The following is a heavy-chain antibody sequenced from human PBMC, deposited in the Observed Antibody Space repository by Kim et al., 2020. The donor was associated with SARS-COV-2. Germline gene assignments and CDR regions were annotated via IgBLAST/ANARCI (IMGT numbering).Heavy chain of an antibody. CDR3: VRGAPTIGGGSPFNVWTPFDM. CDR1: QFTFSDYW. CDR2: IGSDGSST. Sequence: GGSLRLSCAASQFTFSDYWMHWVRQAPGKGLVWVSDIGSDGSSTDYVDFVRGRFTISRDNANNRLYLQMNSLRAEDTAVYYCVRGAPTIGGGSPFNVWTPFDMWGQGTIVTVSS. J-gene: IGHJ3*02. D-gene: IGHD3-9*01. V-gene: IGHV3-74*01.